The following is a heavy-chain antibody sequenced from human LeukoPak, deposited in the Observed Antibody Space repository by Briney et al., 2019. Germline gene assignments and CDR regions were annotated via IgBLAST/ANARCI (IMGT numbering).Heavy chain of an antibody. D-gene: IGHD6-19*01. J-gene: IGHJ4*02. CDR2: IYPGDSDT. Sequence: GESLKISCKGSGYSFTTYWIAWVRQMPGKGLEWMGVIYPGDSDTRYSPSFQGQVTISADKSISTAYLQWSSLKASDTAMYYCARLSVAAVDYWGQGTLVTVFS. CDR3: ARLSVAAVDY. CDR1: GYSFTTYW. V-gene: IGHV5-51*01.